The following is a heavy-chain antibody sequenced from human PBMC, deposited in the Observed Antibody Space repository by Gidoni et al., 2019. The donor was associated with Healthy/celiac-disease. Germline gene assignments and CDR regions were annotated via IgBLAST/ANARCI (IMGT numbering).Heavy chain of an antibody. Sequence: QLQLQESGPGLVKPSETLSLTCTVSGGSISSSSYSWGWIRQPPGKGLEWIGSIYYSGSTYYNPSLKSRVTISVDTSKNQFSLKLSSVTAADTAVYYCARGEIVATFFDYWGQGTLVTVSS. CDR3: ARGEIVATFFDY. CDR1: GGSISSSSYS. D-gene: IGHD5-12*01. J-gene: IGHJ4*02. V-gene: IGHV4-39*01. CDR2: IYYSGST.